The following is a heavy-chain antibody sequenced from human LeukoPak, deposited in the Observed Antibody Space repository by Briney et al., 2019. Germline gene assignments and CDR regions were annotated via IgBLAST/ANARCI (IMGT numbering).Heavy chain of an antibody. CDR2: INSDGSST. J-gene: IGHJ4*02. CDR3: LPSISWTGFDY. V-gene: IGHV3-74*01. D-gene: IGHD6-13*01. CDR1: GFTFSSYW. Sequence: GGSLRLSCAASGFTFSSYWMHWVRQAPGKGLVWVSRINSDGSSTSYADSVKGRFTISRDNAKNTLYLQMNSLRAEDTAVYYCLPSISWTGFDYWGQGTLVTVSS.